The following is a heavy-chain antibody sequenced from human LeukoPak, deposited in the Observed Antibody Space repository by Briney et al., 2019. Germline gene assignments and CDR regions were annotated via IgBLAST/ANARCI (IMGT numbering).Heavy chain of an antibody. J-gene: IGHJ4*02. V-gene: IGHV1-18*01. CDR3: ARDLGYGAGSYGDY. CDR2: ISAYNGNT. CDR1: GYTFSSYG. D-gene: IGHD3-10*01. Sequence: ASVKVSCKASGYTFSSYGISWVRQAPGQGLEWRGWISAYNGNTNYAQKLQGRVTMTTDTSTSTAYMEVRSLRSDDTAVYYCARDLGYGAGSYGDYWGQGTLVAVSS.